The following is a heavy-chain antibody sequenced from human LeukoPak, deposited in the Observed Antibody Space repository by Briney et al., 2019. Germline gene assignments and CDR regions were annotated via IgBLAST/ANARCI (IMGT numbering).Heavy chain of an antibody. J-gene: IGHJ4*02. CDR2: INPNSGGT. V-gene: IGHV1-2*02. Sequence: ASVKVSCKASGYTFTGYYMHWVRQAPGQGLEWMGWINPNSGGTNYAQKFQDRVTMTTDTSINTAYMELSSLRSDDTAIYYCARAMDTSMVPDLNYWGQGTLVSVSS. CDR3: ARAMDTSMVPDLNY. D-gene: IGHD5-18*01. CDR1: GYTFTGYY.